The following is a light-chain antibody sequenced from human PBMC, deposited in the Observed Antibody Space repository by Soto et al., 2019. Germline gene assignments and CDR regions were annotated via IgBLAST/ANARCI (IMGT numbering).Light chain of an antibody. Sequence: DIQMTQSPSTLSASIGDRVTITCRASQSINSWLAWYQQKPGKAPNLLIYKASNLETGVPSRFSGSGSGTEFTLTISSLQPDDFATYYCQQYNNYLCTFGRGTKVEIK. J-gene: IGKJ1*01. CDR1: QSINSW. CDR3: QQYNNYLCT. V-gene: IGKV1-5*03. CDR2: KAS.